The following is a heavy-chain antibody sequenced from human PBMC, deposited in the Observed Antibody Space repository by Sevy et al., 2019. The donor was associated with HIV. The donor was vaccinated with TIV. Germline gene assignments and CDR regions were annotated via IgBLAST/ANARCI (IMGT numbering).Heavy chain of an antibody. Sequence: GGSLRLSCAASGLTFSSYWMSWVRQAPGKGLEWVANIKEDGSEQYYVDSVKGRFSVSRDNAKNSLYLQMNSLRAEDTALYYCTKFYGTGAYVDYWGQGTLVTVSS. V-gene: IGHV3-7*01. CDR2: IKEDGSEQ. CDR1: GLTFSSYW. J-gene: IGHJ4*02. D-gene: IGHD3-10*01. CDR3: TKFYGTGAYVDY.